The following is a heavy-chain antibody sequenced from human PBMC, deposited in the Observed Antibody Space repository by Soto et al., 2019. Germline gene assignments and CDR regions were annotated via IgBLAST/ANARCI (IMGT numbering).Heavy chain of an antibody. Sequence: GGSLRLSCAASGFTVSNVWMSWVRQTAGKGLEWVAVISYDGSNKYYADSVKGRFTISRDNSKNTLYLQMNSLRAEDTAVYYCAKGEQQLVPRTFDYWGQGTLVTVSS. CDR3: AKGEQQLVPRTFDY. D-gene: IGHD6-13*01. V-gene: IGHV3-30*18. CDR2: ISYDGSNK. J-gene: IGHJ4*02. CDR1: GFTVSNVW.